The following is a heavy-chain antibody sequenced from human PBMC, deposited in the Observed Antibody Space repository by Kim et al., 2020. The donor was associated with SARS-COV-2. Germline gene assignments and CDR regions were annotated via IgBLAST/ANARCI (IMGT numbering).Heavy chain of an antibody. CDR3: ARDRTYYDRGGMDV. J-gene: IGHJ6*01. Sequence: PDSVKGRFTLSQDTPKNSHYLQMHSLGAEDTAVYYCARDRTYYDRGGMDVWGQGTTVTVSS. D-gene: IGHD3-22*01. V-gene: IGHV3-11*01.